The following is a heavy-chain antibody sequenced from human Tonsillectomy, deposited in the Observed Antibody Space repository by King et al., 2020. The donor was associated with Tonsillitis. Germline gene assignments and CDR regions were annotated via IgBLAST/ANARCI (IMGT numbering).Heavy chain of an antibody. Sequence: VQLVEYGGALVQPGRSLRLSCAASGFTFDDYAMHWVRQAPGKGLEWVSGISWSSGTIGYADSVKGRFTISRDNAKNSLYLQMNSLRAEDTALYFCIKDTCGGNCYFDYWGQGTLVSVSS. CDR2: ISWSSGTI. J-gene: IGHJ4*02. D-gene: IGHD2-21*01. CDR3: IKDTCGGNCYFDY. V-gene: IGHV3-9*01. CDR1: GFTFDDYA.